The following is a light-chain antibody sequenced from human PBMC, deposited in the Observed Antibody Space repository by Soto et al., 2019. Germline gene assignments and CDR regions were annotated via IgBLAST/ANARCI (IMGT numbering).Light chain of an antibody. V-gene: IGKV3-20*01. Sequence: EIVLTQSPGILSLSPGERATLSCRAIQRVSNDFLAWYQQKPGQAPRLLIYGASTRATDVPDRFSGSGSGADFTLSISRLEPEDFAVYYCQQYGSSPPRTFGQGTKVDIK. J-gene: IGKJ1*01. CDR3: QQYGSSPPRT. CDR2: GAS. CDR1: QRVSNDF.